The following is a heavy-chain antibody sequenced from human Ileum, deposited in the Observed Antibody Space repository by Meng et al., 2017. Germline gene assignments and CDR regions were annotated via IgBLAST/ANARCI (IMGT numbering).Heavy chain of an antibody. CDR2: IYWDDEY. CDR3: VHRLVAAQHWFDP. J-gene: IGHJ5*02. CDR1: GFSLNTVGVG. V-gene: IGHV2-5*02. Sequence: QITLKESGPTLVEPTETRTMTCTFSGFSLNTVGVGVGWIRQPPGKALEWLALIYWDDEYRYSPSLRSRLTITKDTSRNQVVLRMTNVAPVDAGTYYCVHRLVAAQHWFDPWGQGTLVTVSS. D-gene: IGHD6-6*01.